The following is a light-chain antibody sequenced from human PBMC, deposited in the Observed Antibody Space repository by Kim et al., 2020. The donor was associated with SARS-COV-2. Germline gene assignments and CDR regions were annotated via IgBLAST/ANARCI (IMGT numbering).Light chain of an antibody. CDR1: QSGSSSY. V-gene: IGKV3-20*01. Sequence: PGERATLPCRASQSGSSSYLAWYQQKPGQAPRLLSYGASSRATGIPDRFSGSGSGTDFTLTISRLEPEDFAVYYCQQYGSSPPWTFGQGTKVDIK. CDR3: QQYGSSPPWT. J-gene: IGKJ1*01. CDR2: GAS.